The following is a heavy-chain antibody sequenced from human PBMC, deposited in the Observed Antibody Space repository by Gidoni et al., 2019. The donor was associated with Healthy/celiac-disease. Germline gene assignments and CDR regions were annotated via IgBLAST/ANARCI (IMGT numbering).Heavy chain of an antibody. Sequence: EVQLVESGGGLVQPGRSLRLSCAASGFPFDDYAMHWVRQAPGKGLEWVSGISWNSGSIGYADSVKGRFTISRDNAKNSLYLQMNSLRAEDTALYYCAKSRDSRRYFDYWGQGTLVTVSS. CDR3: AKSRDSRRYFDY. J-gene: IGHJ4*02. V-gene: IGHV3-9*01. CDR2: ISWNSGSI. CDR1: GFPFDDYA. D-gene: IGHD3-22*01.